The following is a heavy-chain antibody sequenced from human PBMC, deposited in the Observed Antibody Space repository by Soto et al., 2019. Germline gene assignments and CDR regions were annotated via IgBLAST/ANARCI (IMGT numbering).Heavy chain of an antibody. Sequence: SETLSLTCAVYGGSFSGYYWSWIRQPPGKGLEWIGEINHSGSTSYNPSLKSRVTISVDTSKNQFSLKLSSVTAADTAVYYCARGGGRGYTYWGQGTLVTVST. CDR1: GGSFSGYY. CDR3: ARGGGRGYTY. V-gene: IGHV4-34*01. CDR2: INHSGST. J-gene: IGHJ4*02. D-gene: IGHD5-18*01.